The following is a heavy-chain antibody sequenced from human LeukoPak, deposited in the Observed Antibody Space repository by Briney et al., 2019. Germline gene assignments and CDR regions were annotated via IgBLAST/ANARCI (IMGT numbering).Heavy chain of an antibody. CDR3: ARRNYASGSYFDY. J-gene: IGHJ4*02. CDR1: GGSISSTSYY. V-gene: IGHV4-39*01. CDR2: IYYSGST. D-gene: IGHD3-10*01. Sequence: DPSETLSLTCTVSGGSISSTSYYWGWIRQPPGKGLEWIGSIYYSGSTYYNPSLKSRVTISVDTSKNQFSLKLSSVTAADTDVYYCARRNYASGSYFDYWGQGTLVTVSS.